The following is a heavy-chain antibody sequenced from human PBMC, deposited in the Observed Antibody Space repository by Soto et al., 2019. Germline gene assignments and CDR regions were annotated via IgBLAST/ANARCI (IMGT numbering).Heavy chain of an antibody. CDR1: VFTFSIYG. V-gene: IGHV3-33*01. Sequence: PRGSLLLSCASSVFTFSIYGMHWVRQAPGKGLDWVAVICYDGSNKYYADSVKGRFTISRDNSKNTLYLQMNSLRAEDTAVYYCARDGYSSGWRGHKEPEPLGGYYYGMDVWGQGTTVTVSS. J-gene: IGHJ6*02. CDR3: ARDGYSSGWRGHKEPEPLGGYYYGMDV. CDR2: ICYDGSNK. D-gene: IGHD6-19*01.